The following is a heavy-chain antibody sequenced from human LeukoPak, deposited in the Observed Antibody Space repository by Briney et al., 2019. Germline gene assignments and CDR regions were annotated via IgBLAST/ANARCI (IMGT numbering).Heavy chain of an antibody. Sequence: AGGSLRLSCAASRFTSRSYTMNWVRQAPGKGREWGSSISSSGSYVGHADSVKGRFTISRDNAKNSLYLQMNSLRAEDTAVYYCGIAGRSTTMGLDFFDYWGQGTLVTVSS. CDR3: GIAGRSTTMGLDFFDY. J-gene: IGHJ4*02. V-gene: IGHV3-21*01. CDR1: RFTSRSYT. CDR2: ISSSGSYV. D-gene: IGHD2-2*01.